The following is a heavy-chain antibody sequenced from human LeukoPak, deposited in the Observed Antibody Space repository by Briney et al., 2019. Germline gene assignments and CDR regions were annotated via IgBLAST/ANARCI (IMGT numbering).Heavy chain of an antibody. V-gene: IGHV3-23*01. CDR2: MSSSDDGR. CDR3: AKAPVTSCRGAFCYPFDY. D-gene: IGHD2-15*01. Sequence: QPGGSLRLSCAASGFTFSSNWMHWVRQAPGKGLEWVSAMSSSDDGRYYAASVRGRFTISRDTSRSTLYLQMNSLRAEDAAVYYCAKAPVTSCRGAFCYPFDYWGQGTLVTVSS. CDR1: GFTFSSNW. J-gene: IGHJ4*02.